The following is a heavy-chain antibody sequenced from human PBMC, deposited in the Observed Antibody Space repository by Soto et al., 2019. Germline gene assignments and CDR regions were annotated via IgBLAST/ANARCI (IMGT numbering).Heavy chain of an antibody. Sequence: QVQLQESGPGLVKPSETLSLTCTVSGGSISSYYWSWIRQPPGKGLEWIGYIYYSGSTNYNPSLKSRGSISVDASKDQFSLKLSSVTAADTAVYDCARTTWGYDYDGMDVWGQGTTVTVSS. D-gene: IGHD7-27*01. CDR2: IYYSGST. V-gene: IGHV4-59*01. J-gene: IGHJ6*02. CDR1: GGSISSYY. CDR3: ARTTWGYDYDGMDV.